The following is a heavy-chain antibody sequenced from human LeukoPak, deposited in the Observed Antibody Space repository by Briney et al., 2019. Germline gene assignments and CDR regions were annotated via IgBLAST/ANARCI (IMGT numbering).Heavy chain of an antibody. V-gene: IGHV3-23*01. CDR1: GFTFSSYA. CDR3: AKQDNVVVPAAMGGPNWFDP. J-gene: IGHJ5*02. CDR2: ISGSGGST. D-gene: IGHD2-2*01. Sequence: PGGSLRLSCAASGFTFSSYAMSWVRQAPGKGLEWVSAISGSGGSTYYADSVKGRFTISRDNSKNTLYLQMNSLRAEDTAVYYCAKQDNVVVPAAMGGPNWFDPWGQGTLVTVSS.